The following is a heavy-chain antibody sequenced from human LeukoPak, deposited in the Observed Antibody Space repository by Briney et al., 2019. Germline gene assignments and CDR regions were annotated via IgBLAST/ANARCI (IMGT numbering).Heavy chain of an antibody. V-gene: IGHV3-23*01. D-gene: IGHD1-1*01. Sequence: GGSLRLSCAASGFTFSSYSMSWVRQAPGKGLEWVSSISGSGGRIDYADSVKGRFTISRGNSKNTLSLQMNSLTAEDTAVYYCAKNPRLEGWIYFDSWGQGILVTVSS. CDR1: GFTFSSYS. J-gene: IGHJ4*02. CDR2: ISGSGGRI. CDR3: AKNPRLEGWIYFDS.